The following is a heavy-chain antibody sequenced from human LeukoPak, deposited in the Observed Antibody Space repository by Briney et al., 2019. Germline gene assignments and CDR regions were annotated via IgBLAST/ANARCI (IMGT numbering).Heavy chain of an antibody. V-gene: IGHV3-23*01. Sequence: GGSLRLSCAASGFTFSTYAMSWVRQAPGRGLEWVSAISRGGDITYYADSVKGRFTISRDNSKNTLYLQMNSLRAEDTAVYYCAKAWGPIAAGTFDYWGQGTLVTVSS. CDR2: ISRGGDIT. CDR3: AKAWGPIAAGTFDY. D-gene: IGHD6-13*01. J-gene: IGHJ4*02. CDR1: GFTFSTYA.